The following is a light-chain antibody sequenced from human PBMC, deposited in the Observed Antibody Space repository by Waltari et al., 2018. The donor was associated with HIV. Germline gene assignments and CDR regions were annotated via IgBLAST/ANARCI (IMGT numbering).Light chain of an antibody. J-gene: IGKJ1*01. CDR3: HQYGSSPT. CDR1: QSGLGMY. V-gene: IGKV3-20*01. Sequence: VVLTQSPGTLSLSPGERATLSCRASQSGLGMYLAWYQQKPGQAARLLIYGASYRAAGIPDRFSGSGSGTDFTLTITRLEPDDFAVYYCHQYGSSPTFGQGTKVEIK. CDR2: GAS.